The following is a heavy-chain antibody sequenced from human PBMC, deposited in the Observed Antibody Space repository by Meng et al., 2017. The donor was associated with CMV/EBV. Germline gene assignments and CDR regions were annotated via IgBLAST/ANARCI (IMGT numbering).Heavy chain of an antibody. CDR2: INPNSGGT. J-gene: IGHJ4*02. D-gene: IGHD2-2*01. CDR3: ARDWVVPAALDY. V-gene: IGHV1-2*02. Sequence: VSVKVSCKASGYTFTGYYMHWVRQAPGQGLEWMGWINPNSGGTNYAQKFQGRVTMTRDTSISTAYMELSRLRSDDTAVYYCARDWVVPAALDYWGQGTLVTVSS. CDR1: GYTFTGYY.